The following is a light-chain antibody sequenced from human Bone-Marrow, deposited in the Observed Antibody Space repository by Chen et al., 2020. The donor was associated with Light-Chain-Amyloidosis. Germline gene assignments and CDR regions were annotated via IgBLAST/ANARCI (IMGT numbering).Light chain of an antibody. CDR3: QQTFSVPPMYT. CDR2: AAS. CDR1: QTISNY. V-gene: IGKV1-39*01. J-gene: IGKJ2*01. Sequence: DIQMTQSPSSLSASVGDRVTITCRASQTISNYLNWYQQKPGKAPKVLIYAASSLQSGVPSRFSGSGSGTDFTLTISSLQPEESSTYYCQQTFSVPPMYTFGQGTKLEIK.